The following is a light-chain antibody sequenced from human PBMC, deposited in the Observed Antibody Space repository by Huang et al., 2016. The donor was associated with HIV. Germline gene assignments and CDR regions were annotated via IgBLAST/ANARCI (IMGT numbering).Light chain of an antibody. CDR2: GVS. Sequence: DIQMTPSPSVMSASVGDRGTITCRANQDIFNYLAWFQQKPGKVPKRLIYGVSSLQSGVPSRCSVSGSGTEFTLTISSLQPEDFATYYCLQHKAFHLPTFGQGTQVEV. V-gene: IGKV1-17*03. J-gene: IGKJ1*01. CDR3: LQHKAFHLPT. CDR1: QDIFNY.